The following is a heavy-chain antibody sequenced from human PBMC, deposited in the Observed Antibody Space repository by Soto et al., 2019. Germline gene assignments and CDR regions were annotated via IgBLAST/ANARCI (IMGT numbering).Heavy chain of an antibody. CDR1: GYTFTSYA. J-gene: IGHJ3*02. CDR2: INAGNGNT. CDR3: AREVAADGTFREDVFDI. D-gene: IGHD6-13*01. V-gene: IGHV1-3*01. Sequence: ASVKVSCKASGYTFTSYAMHWVRQAPGQRLEWMGWINAGNGNTKYSRKFQGRVSMTADESTTTAYMELSSLKHDDTAVYYCAREVAADGTFREDVFDIWGQGTLVTVSS.